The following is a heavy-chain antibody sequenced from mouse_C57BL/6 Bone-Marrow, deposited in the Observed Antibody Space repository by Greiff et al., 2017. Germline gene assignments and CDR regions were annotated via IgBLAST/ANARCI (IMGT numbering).Heavy chain of an antibody. CDR3: ARGDDYGDV. V-gene: IGHV1-19*01. CDR1: GYTFTDYY. D-gene: IGHD2-4*01. J-gene: IGHJ1*03. Sequence: EVQLQQSGPVLVKPGASVKMSCKASGYTFTDYYMNWVKQSHGKRLEWIGVINPYNGGTSYNQKFKGKATLTVDKSSSTAYMELNSLTSEDSAVYYCARGDDYGDVWGTGTTVTVSS. CDR2: INPYNGGT.